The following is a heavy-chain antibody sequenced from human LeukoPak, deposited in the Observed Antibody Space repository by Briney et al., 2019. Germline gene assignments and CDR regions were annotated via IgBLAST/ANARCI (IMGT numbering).Heavy chain of an antibody. Sequence: GASVKVSCKASGGTFSSYAISWVRQAPGQGLEWMGGIIPILGTANYAQKFQGRVTITADESTSTAYMELSSLRSEDTAVYYCARRAPYYYYMDVWGKGTTVTISS. V-gene: IGHV1-69*13. CDR2: IIPILGTA. J-gene: IGHJ6*03. CDR1: GGTFSSYA. CDR3: ARRAPYYYYMDV.